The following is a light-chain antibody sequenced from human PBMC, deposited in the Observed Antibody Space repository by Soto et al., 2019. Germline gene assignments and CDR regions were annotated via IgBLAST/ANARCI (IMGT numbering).Light chain of an antibody. V-gene: IGLV2-18*02. CDR3: NSHTGSSTYA. CDR2: EVS. CDR1: SSDVGSYNR. J-gene: IGLJ1*01. Sequence: QSVLTQAPSVSGAPGQSVAISCTGTSSDVGSYNRVSWYQQPPGAAPKLMIYEVSNRPSGVPDRFSGSKSGNTASLTISGLQAEDEADYYCNSHTGSSTYAFGTGTKVTVL.